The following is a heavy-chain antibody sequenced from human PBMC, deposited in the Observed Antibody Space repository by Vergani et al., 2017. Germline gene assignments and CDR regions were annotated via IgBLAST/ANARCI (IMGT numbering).Heavy chain of an antibody. J-gene: IGHJ4*02. CDR2: IIPILGIA. Sequence: QVQLVQSGAEVKKPGSSVKVSCKASGGTFSSYAISWVRQAPVQGLEWMGRIIPILGIANYAQKFQGRVTITADKSTSTAYMELCSLRSEDTAVYYCPRGSNLQGGPASHFDYWGQGSLVTVSS. CDR3: PRGSNLQGGPASHFDY. CDR1: GGTFSSYA. V-gene: IGHV1-69*04. D-gene: IGHD1-1*01.